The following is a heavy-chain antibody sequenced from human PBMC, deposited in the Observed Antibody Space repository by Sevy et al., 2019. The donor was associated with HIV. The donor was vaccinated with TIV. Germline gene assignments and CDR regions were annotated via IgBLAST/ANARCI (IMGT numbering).Heavy chain of an antibody. CDR2: IWNDRSNK. D-gene: IGHD3-22*01. CDR1: GFTFSSYG. CDR3: ASLPNNYYDSSGYSGNDAFDV. Sequence: GGSLRLSCAASGFTFSSYGMHWVRQAPGKGLEWVAVIWNDRSNKHYADSVKGRFTISRDNSKNTLYLQMNSLRADDTAVYYCASLPNNYYDSSGYSGNDAFDVWGQWTMVTVS. J-gene: IGHJ3*01. V-gene: IGHV3-33*01.